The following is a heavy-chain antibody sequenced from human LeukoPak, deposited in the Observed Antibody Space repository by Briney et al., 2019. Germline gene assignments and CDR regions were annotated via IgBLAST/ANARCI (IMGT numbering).Heavy chain of an antibody. CDR2: IIPIFGTA. J-gene: IGHJ6*02. CDR1: GGTFSSYA. V-gene: IGHV1-69*01. CDR3: ARDHLGATIYYYGMDV. D-gene: IGHD1-26*01. Sequence: ASVKVSCKASGGTFSSYAIGWVRQAPGQGLEWMGGIIPIFGTANYAQKFQGRVTITADESTSTAYMELSSLRSEDTAVYYCARDHLGATIYYYGMDVWGQGTTVTVSS.